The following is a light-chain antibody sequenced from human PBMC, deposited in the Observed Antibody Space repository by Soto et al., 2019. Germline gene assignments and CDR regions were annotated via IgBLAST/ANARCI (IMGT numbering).Light chain of an antibody. CDR2: AAS. Sequence: DIQMTQSPSTLSGSVLYIVTITCRASQTISSWSAWYQQKPGKAPKLLIYAASTLQSGVPSRFSGSGSGTDFTLTISCLQAEDVAVYYCQKYYSTPRKFGQGTKVDIK. CDR1: QTISSW. V-gene: IGKV1-5*01. CDR3: QKYYSTPRK. J-gene: IGKJ1*01.